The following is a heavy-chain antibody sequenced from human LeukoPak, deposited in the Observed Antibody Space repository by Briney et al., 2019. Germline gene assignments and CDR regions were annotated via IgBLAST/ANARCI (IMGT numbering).Heavy chain of an antibody. CDR1: GGSFSGYY. V-gene: IGHV4-34*01. D-gene: IGHD5-18*01. J-gene: IGHJ4*02. CDR3: AIGTRYSSFDY. CDR2: INHSGST. Sequence: PSETLSLTCAVYGGSFSGYYWNWIRQPPGKGLEWIGEINHSGSTNYNPSLESRVTISVDTSKNQFSLKLSSVTAADTAVYYCAIGTRYSSFDYWGQGTLVTASS.